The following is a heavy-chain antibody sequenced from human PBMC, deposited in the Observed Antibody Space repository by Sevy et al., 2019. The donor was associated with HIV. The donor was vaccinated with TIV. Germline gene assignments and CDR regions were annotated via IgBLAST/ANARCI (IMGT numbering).Heavy chain of an antibody. CDR3: ARAEMATTIHRYYYYMDV. Sequence: SETLSLTCTVSGGSVSSGSYYWSWIRQPPGKGLEWIGYIYYSGSTNYNPSLKSRVTISVDTSKNQFSLKLSSVTAADTAVYYCARAEMATTIHRYYYYMDVWGNGTTVTVSS. J-gene: IGHJ6*03. CDR2: IYYSGST. V-gene: IGHV4-61*01. D-gene: IGHD5-12*01. CDR1: GGSVSSGSYY.